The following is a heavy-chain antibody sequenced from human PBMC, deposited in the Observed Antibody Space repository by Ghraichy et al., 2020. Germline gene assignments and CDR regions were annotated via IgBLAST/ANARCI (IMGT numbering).Heavy chain of an antibody. D-gene: IGHD5-12*01. Sequence: SETLSLTCTVSGGSISSYYWSWIRQPPGKGLEWIGYIYYSGSTNYHPSLKSRVTISVDTSKNQFSLKLRSVTAADTAVYYCARVSGDSGYDYYFDYWGQGTLVTVSS. J-gene: IGHJ4*02. CDR2: IYYSGST. V-gene: IGHV4-59*01. CDR1: GGSISSYY. CDR3: ARVSGDSGYDYYFDY.